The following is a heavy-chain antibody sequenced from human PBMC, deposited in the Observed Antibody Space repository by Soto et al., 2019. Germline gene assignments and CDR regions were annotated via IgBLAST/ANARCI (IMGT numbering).Heavy chain of an antibody. D-gene: IGHD2-21*02. CDR3: ARRIGGDYYYYYYMDV. CDR2: IYYSGST. J-gene: IGHJ6*03. CDR1: GGSISSISYY. Sequence: PSETLSLTCTVSGGSISSISYYWGWIRQPPGKGLEWIGSIYYSGSTYYNPSLKSRVTISVDTSKNQFSLKLSSVTAADTAVYYCARRIGGDYYYYYYMDVWGKGTTVTVSS. V-gene: IGHV4-39*01.